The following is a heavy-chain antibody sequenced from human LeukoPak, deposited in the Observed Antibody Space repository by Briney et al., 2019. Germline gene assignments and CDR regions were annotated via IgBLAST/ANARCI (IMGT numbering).Heavy chain of an antibody. J-gene: IGHJ5*02. CDR1: GDSVSSNSAA. Sequence: SQTLSLTCAISGDSVSSNSAAWNWIRQSPSGGLEWLGRTYYRSKWYNDYAISVKSRITINPDTSKNQFSLKLSSVTAADTAVYYCARGYDILTGYYPSTGWFDPWGQGTLVTVSS. D-gene: IGHD3-9*01. CDR3: ARGYDILTGYYPSTGWFDP. V-gene: IGHV6-1*01. CDR2: TYYRSKWYN.